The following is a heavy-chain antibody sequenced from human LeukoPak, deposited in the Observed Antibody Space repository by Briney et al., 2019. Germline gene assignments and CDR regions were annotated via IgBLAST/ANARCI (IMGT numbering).Heavy chain of an antibody. Sequence: GSLRLSCAASGFTFSSYAVRWVRQAPGKGLDWVLGISGSGVTTYYTDSVKGRFTISRDNSKNTLYLQMNSLRAEDTAVYYCAGSSIAVAGIRFVNWGQGTLVTVSS. CDR3: AGSSIAVAGIRFVN. CDR2: ISGSGVTT. J-gene: IGHJ4*02. V-gene: IGHV3-23*01. D-gene: IGHD6-19*01. CDR1: GFTFSSYA.